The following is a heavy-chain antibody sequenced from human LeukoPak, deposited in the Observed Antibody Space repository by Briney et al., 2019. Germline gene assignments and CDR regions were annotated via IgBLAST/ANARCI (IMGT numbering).Heavy chain of an antibody. CDR2: IYYSGST. D-gene: IGHD1-26*01. J-gene: IGHJ4*02. CDR3: ARDLSGSYSPSDY. V-gene: IGHV4-39*07. Sequence: PSETLSLTCTVSGGSISSSSFYWGWIRQPPGKGLEWIASIYYSGSTYYNPSLKSRVTISLDTSKNQFSLKLSSVTAADTAVYYCARDLSGSYSPSDYWGQGTLVTVSS. CDR1: GGSISSSSFY.